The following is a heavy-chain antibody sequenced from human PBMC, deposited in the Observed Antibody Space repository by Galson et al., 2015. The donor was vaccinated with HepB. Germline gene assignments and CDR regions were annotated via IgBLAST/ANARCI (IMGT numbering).Heavy chain of an antibody. V-gene: IGHV3-23*01. D-gene: IGHD3-9*01. CDR2: ISGSGGST. CDR3: AKDGTSSMTGYYLTRGDFDY. Sequence: SLRLSCAASGFTFSSYAMSWVRQAPGKGLEWVSAISGSGGSTYYADSVKGRFTISRDNSKNTLYLQMNSLRAEDTAVYYCAKDGTSSMTGYYLTRGDFDYWGQGTLVTVSS. J-gene: IGHJ4*02. CDR1: GFTFSSYA.